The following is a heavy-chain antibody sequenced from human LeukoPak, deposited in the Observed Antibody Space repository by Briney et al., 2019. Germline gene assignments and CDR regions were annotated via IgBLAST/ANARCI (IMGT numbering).Heavy chain of an antibody. D-gene: IGHD6-6*01. Sequence: ASVKVSCKASGYTFTSYGISWVRQAPGQGLEWMGWISAYNGNTNYAQNLQGRVTMTTDTSTSTAYMELRSLRSGDTAVYYCARERGGFSSSTFDYWGQGTLVTVSS. CDR2: ISAYNGNT. CDR1: GYTFTSYG. J-gene: IGHJ4*02. V-gene: IGHV1-18*01. CDR3: ARERGGFSSSTFDY.